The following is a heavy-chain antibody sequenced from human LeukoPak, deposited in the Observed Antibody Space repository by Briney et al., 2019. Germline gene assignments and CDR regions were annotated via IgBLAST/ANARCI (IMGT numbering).Heavy chain of an antibody. CDR1: GGSISSSSYY. D-gene: IGHD2-2*01. CDR2: IYYSGST. V-gene: IGHV4-39*07. CDR3: ARLGVVPAALDY. Sequence: SETLSLTCTVSGGSISSSSYYWGWIRQPPGKGLEWIGSIYYSGSTYYNPSLKSRVTISVDTSKNQFSLKLSSVTAADTAVYYCARLGVVPAALDYWGQGTLVTVSS. J-gene: IGHJ4*02.